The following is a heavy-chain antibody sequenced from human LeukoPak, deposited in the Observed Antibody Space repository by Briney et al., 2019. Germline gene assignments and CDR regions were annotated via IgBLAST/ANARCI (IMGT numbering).Heavy chain of an antibody. Sequence: SETLSLTCTVSGGSISSSSYYWGWIRQPPGKGLEWIGSIYYSGSTYYNPSLKSRVTISVDTSKNQFSLKLSSVTAADTAVYYCARVEYYYGSGSLASYAAFDIWGQGTMVTVSS. D-gene: IGHD3-10*01. J-gene: IGHJ3*02. V-gene: IGHV4-39*07. CDR1: GGSISSSSYY. CDR3: ARVEYYYGSGSLASYAAFDI. CDR2: IYYSGST.